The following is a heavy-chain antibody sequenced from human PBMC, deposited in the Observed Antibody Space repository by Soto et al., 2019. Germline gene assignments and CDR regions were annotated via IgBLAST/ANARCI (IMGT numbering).Heavy chain of an antibody. CDR1: GGSFSGYY. J-gene: IGHJ3*02. V-gene: IGHV4-34*02. D-gene: IGHD3-10*01. Sequence: QLHLEQRGAGLLKPSDTLSLTCDVYGGSFSGYYWSWIRQAPGKGPEWIVEINHSGSPNYNPSLQRRVSVSVDTSKTHFSLKLSSVTAADTAVYYCATFPPEGRTATSRGDDAFDIWGQGTLVTVSS. CDR2: INHSGSP. CDR3: ATFPPEGRTATSRGDDAFDI.